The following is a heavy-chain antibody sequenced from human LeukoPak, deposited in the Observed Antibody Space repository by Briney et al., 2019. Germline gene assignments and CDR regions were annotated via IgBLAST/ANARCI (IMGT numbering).Heavy chain of an antibody. Sequence: GGSLRLSCAASGFTVSTNYMSWVRQAPGKGLEWVSVIYSGGSTYYADSVKGRFTISRDNSKNTLYLQMNSLRAEDTAVYYCASQIHLVGAMGGYFDYWGQGTLVTVSS. CDR1: GFTVSTNY. V-gene: IGHV3-66*04. D-gene: IGHD1-26*01. CDR2: IYSGGST. CDR3: ASQIHLVGAMGGYFDY. J-gene: IGHJ4*02.